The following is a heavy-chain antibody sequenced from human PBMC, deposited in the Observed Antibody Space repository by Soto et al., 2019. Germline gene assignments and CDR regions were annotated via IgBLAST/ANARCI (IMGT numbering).Heavy chain of an antibody. CDR1: GFTFSSYA. J-gene: IGHJ3*02. CDR3: ARDRYGGYCSGGSCYIGAFDI. Sequence: GGSLRLSCAASGFTFSSYAMHWVRQAPGKGLEWVAVISYDGSNKYYADSVKGRFTISRDNSKNTLYLQMNSLRAEDTAVYYCARDRYGGYCSGGSCYIGAFDIWGQGTMVTVSS. V-gene: IGHV3-30-3*01. D-gene: IGHD2-15*01. CDR2: ISYDGSNK.